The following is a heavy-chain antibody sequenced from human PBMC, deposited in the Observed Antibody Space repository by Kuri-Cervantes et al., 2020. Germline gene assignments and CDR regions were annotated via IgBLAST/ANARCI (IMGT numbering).Heavy chain of an antibody. D-gene: IGHD3-10*01. V-gene: IGHV4-39*07. CDR2: IYYSGST. J-gene: IGHJ5*02. CDR1: GGSISSSSYY. CDR3: ASGVQGVPGEALDP. Sequence: SETLSLTCTVSGGSISSSSYYWGWIRQPPGKGLEWIGSIYYSGSTYYNPSLKSRVTISVDTSKNQFSLKLSSVTAADTAVYYCASGVQGVPGEALDPWGQGTLVTVSS.